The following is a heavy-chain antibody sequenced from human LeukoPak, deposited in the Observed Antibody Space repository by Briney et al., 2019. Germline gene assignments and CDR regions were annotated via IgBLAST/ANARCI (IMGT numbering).Heavy chain of an antibody. CDR1: GGSISSYY. Sequence: PSETLSLTCTVSGGSISSYYWSWIRQPPGKGLEWIGYIYTSGSTNYNPSLKSRVTISVDTSKNQFSLKLSSVTAADTAVYYCARHSTSGSLDYWGQGTLVTVSS. CDR3: ARHSTSGSLDY. J-gene: IGHJ4*02. V-gene: IGHV4-4*09. CDR2: IYTSGST.